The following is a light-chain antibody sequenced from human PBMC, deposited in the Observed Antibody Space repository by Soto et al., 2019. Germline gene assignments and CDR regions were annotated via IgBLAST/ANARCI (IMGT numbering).Light chain of an antibody. V-gene: IGKV3-20*01. CDR3: QQYGSSPPIT. CDR1: QSVSSSY. J-gene: IGKJ5*01. Sequence: EIVLTQSPGTLSLSPGERATLSCRASQSVSSSYLAWYQQKPGQAPRRLIYGASSRATGIPDRFSGSGSGTDFTLTISRLEPEDFAVYYCQQYGSSPPITFGQGTRLETK. CDR2: GAS.